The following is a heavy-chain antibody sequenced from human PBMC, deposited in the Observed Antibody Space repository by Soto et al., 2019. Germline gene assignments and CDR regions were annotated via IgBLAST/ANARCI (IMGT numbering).Heavy chain of an antibody. CDR2: LYYSDNT. J-gene: IGHJ4*02. Sequence: ISPFYWSWVRQPPGKGLEWIGYLYYSDNTNYNPSLKSRVTISVDASKNQVSLRLTSVTAADTAVYYCARVGGVAARTFDYWGQGTVVTV. D-gene: IGHD3-16*01. V-gene: IGHV4-59*01. CDR1: ISPFY. CDR3: ARVGGVAARTFDY.